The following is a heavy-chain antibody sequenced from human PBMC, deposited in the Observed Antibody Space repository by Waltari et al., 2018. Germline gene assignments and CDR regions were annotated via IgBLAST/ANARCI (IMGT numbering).Heavy chain of an antibody. CDR1: GFTVSSNY. CDR2: IYSRGST. D-gene: IGHD4-17*01. V-gene: IGHV3-53*01. CDR3: ARAYGDYVSFDY. J-gene: IGHJ4*02. Sequence: EVQLVESGGGLIQPGGSLRLSCAASGFTVSSNYMSWVRQAPGKGLEWVSGIYSRGSTYYADSWKGRLTISRDKSKNTRYLQMNGLRAEDTAVYYCARAYGDYVSFDYWGQGTLVTVSA.